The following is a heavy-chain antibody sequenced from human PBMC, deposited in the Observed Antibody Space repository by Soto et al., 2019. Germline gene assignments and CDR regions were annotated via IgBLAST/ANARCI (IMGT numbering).Heavy chain of an antibody. Sequence: GGSLRLSCAASGFTFSSYWMSWVRQAPGKGLEWVANIKQDGSEKYYVDSVKGRFTISRDNAKNSLYLQMNSLRAEDTAVYYCARVIVATRYAFDIWGQGTMVTVSS. J-gene: IGHJ3*02. CDR2: IKQDGSEK. CDR1: GFTFSSYW. CDR3: ARVIVATRYAFDI. V-gene: IGHV3-7*03. D-gene: IGHD5-12*01.